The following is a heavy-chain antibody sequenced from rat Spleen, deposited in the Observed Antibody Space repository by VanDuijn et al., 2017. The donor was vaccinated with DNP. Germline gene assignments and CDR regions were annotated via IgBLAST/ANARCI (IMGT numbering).Heavy chain of an antibody. CDR1: GFTFSDYY. D-gene: IGHD1-10*01. V-gene: IGHV5-27*01. CDR2: ISTSGGST. Sequence: EVQLVESGGGLVQPGRSLKLSCAASGFTFSDYYMAWVRQAPTKGLEWVAYISTSGGSTYYRDSVKGRFTISRDNAKSTLYLQMNSLRSEDTATYYCAYNNYFDYWGQGVMVTVSS. CDR3: AYNNYFDY. J-gene: IGHJ2*01.